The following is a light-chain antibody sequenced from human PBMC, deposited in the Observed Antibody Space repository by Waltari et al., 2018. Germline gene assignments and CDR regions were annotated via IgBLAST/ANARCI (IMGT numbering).Light chain of an antibody. Sequence: QSALTQPASVSGSPGHSITIPCTGTSSDVGGYNYVYCYQQHPGKAPKLMLYDVSKRPSGVSNRFSGSKSGNTASLTISGLQAEDEADYYCSSYTSSSTWVFGGGTKLTVL. V-gene: IGLV2-14*01. CDR2: DVS. CDR3: SSYTSSSTWV. CDR1: SSDVGGYNY. J-gene: IGLJ3*02.